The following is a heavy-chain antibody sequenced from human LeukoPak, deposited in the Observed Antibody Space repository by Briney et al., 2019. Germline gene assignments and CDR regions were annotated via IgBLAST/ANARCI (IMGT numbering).Heavy chain of an antibody. Sequence: PSETLSLTCAVYGGSFSVYYWSWIPQPPGKGLEWIGEINHSGSTNYNPSLKSRVTISVDTSKNQISLKLSSVTAADTAVYYCARGRRGSSSWYNYWGQGTLVTVSS. CDR2: INHSGST. CDR3: ARGRRGSSSWYNY. D-gene: IGHD6-13*01. V-gene: IGHV4-34*01. CDR1: GGSFSVYY. J-gene: IGHJ4*02.